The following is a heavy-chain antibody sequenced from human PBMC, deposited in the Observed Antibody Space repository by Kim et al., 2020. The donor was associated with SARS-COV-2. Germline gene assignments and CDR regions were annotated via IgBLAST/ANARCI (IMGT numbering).Heavy chain of an antibody. CDR3: ARGPHYGSGSSYFDY. V-gene: IGHV1-8*01. Sequence: QKFQGKVTMTRNTSMSTAYMELSSLRSEDTAVYYCARGPHYGSGSSYFDYWGQGTLVTVSS. D-gene: IGHD3-10*01. J-gene: IGHJ4*02.